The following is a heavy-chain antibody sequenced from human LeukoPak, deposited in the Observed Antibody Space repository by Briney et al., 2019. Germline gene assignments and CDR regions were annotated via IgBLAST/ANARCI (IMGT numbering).Heavy chain of an antibody. J-gene: IGHJ4*02. V-gene: IGHV4-31*03. CDR3: ARGVRRLGALGFDY. D-gene: IGHD3-16*01. Sequence: SQTLSLTCTVSGGSISSGGYYWSWIRQHPGKGLEWIGYIYYSGSTYYNPSLKSRVTISVDTSKNQFSLKLSSVTAADTAVYYCARGVRRLGALGFDYWGQGTLVTVSS. CDR2: IYYSGST. CDR1: GGSISSGGYY.